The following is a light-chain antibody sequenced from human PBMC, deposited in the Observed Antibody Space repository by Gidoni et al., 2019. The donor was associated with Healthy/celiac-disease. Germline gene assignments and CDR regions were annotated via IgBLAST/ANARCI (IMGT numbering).Light chain of an antibody. J-gene: IGKJ2*01. CDR1: QDISNY. Sequence: DIQMTQSPSSLSASVGDRVTITCQASQDISNYLNWYQQKPGKAPKLLIYDASNLETGVQSRFSGSGSGTDFTLTSSSLQPEDIATYYCQQYDNLPLTFGQGTKLEIK. CDR2: DAS. V-gene: IGKV1-33*01. CDR3: QQYDNLPLT.